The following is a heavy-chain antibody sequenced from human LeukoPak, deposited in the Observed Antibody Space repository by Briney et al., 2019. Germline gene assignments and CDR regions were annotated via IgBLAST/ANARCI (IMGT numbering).Heavy chain of an antibody. CDR1: GFTFSDYS. D-gene: IGHD3-10*01. CDR3: ARDLEFYYYGSGSYHDY. J-gene: IGHJ4*02. CDR2: ITTNKYGRV. V-gene: IGHV3-48*01. Sequence: GGSLRLSCAASGFTFSDYSMNWLRQAPGKGLEWVAYITTNKYGRVSYADSVKGRFTISRDDAKNSLYLQMNSLRAEDTAVYYCARDLEFYYYGSGSYHDYWGQGTLVTVSS.